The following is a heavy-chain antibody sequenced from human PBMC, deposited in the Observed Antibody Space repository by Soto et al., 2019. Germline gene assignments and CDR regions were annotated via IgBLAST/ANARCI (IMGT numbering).Heavy chain of an antibody. D-gene: IGHD3-22*01. CDR3: ARQGPYYDSSGYDYFDY. V-gene: IGHV5-10-1*01. J-gene: IGHJ4*02. CDR1: GYSFTSYW. Sequence: PGASLKISCNGSGYSFTSYWISWVRQMPGKGLEWMGRIDPSDSYTNYSPSFQGHVTISADKSISTAYLQWSSLKASDTAMYYCARQGPYYDSSGYDYFDYWGQGTLVTVSS. CDR2: IDPSDSYT.